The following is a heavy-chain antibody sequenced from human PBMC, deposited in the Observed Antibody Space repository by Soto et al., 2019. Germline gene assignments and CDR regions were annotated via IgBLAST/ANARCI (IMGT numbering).Heavy chain of an antibody. CDR2: INHSGST. V-gene: IGHV4-39*07. Sequence: PSETLSLTCTVSGGSISSTSDYWGWIRQPPGKGLEWIGEINHSGSTNYNPSLKSRVTISVDTSKNQFSLKLSSVTAADTAVYYCARGGRVRFLEWCPNTTFDFWGQGPLVTVSS. D-gene: IGHD3-3*01. J-gene: IGHJ4*02. CDR1: GGSISSTSDY. CDR3: ARGGRVRFLEWCPNTTFDF.